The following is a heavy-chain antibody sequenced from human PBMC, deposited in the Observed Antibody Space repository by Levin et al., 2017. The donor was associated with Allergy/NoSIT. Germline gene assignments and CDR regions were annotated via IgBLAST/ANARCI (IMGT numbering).Heavy chain of an antibody. CDR3: AKGGDMDY. V-gene: IGHV3-30*19. Sequence: GGSLRLSCTVSGFSFRTYGMHWVRQAPGRGLEWVAIISSDGSYKSYLDFVKGRFTVSRDNSKNTPYLQLNSLRTEDTAVYYCAKGGDMDYWGQGTLVTVSS. CDR1: GFSFRTYG. J-gene: IGHJ4*02. D-gene: IGHD4-17*01. CDR2: ISSDGSYK.